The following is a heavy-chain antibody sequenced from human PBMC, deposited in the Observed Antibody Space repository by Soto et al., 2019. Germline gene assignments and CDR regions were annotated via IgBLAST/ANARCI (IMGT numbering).Heavy chain of an antibody. CDR3: AKWDAPNSGSPGYFQH. D-gene: IGHD1-26*01. CDR2: ISYDGSNK. V-gene: IGHV3-30*18. J-gene: IGHJ1*01. Sequence: QVQLVESGGGVVQPGRSLRLSCAASGFTFSSYGMHWVRQAPGKGLEWVAVISYDGSNKYYADSVKGRFTISRDNSKNTLYLQMNSLRAEDTAVYYCAKWDAPNSGSPGYFQHWGQGTLVIVSS. CDR1: GFTFSSYG.